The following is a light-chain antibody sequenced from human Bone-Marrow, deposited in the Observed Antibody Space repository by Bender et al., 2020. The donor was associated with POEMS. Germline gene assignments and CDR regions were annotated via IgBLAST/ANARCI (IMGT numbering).Light chain of an antibody. Sequence: QSALTQPASVSGSPGQSITISCTGTSSDVGGYNFVSWYQQHPGNAPKLMIYDVSNRPSGVSNRFSGSKTGNTASLTISGLQADDEADYYCSSYAGTWVFGGGTKLTVL. CDR1: SSDVGGYNF. CDR2: DVS. CDR3: SSYAGTWV. V-gene: IGLV2-14*03. J-gene: IGLJ3*02.